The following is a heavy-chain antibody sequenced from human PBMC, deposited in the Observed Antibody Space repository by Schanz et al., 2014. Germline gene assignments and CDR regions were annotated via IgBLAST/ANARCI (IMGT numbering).Heavy chain of an antibody. CDR1: GFTFSDYY. V-gene: IGHV3-23*01. CDR3: ARDRGYCSGGSCLTFDY. Sequence: DVQLLESGGGLVQPGGSLRLSCAASGFTFSDYYMSWIRQAPGKGLEWVSAISGSGGSTYYADSVKGRFTISRDNSENTLYLQMNSLRAEDTAVYYCARDRGYCSGGSCLTFDYWGQGTLVTVSS. J-gene: IGHJ4*02. D-gene: IGHD2-15*01. CDR2: ISGSGGST.